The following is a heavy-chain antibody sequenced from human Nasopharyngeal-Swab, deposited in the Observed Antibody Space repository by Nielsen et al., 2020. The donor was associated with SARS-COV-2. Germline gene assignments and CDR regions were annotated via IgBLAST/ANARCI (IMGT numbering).Heavy chain of an antibody. V-gene: IGHV1-46*01. CDR3: ARDSSPYYDFWSGYLRDPGAGGFDY. CDR2: INPSGGST. J-gene: IGHJ4*02. Sequence: ASVQVSCKASGYTFTGYYMHWVRQAPGQGLEWMGIINPSGGSTSYAQKFQGRVTMTRDTSTSTVYMELSSLRSEDTAVYYCARDSSPYYDFWSGYLRDPGAGGFDYWGQGTLVTVSS. D-gene: IGHD3-3*01. CDR1: GYTFTGYY.